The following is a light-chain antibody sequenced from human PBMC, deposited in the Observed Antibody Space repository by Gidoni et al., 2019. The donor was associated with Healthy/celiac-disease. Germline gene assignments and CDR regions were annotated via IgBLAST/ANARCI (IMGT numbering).Light chain of an antibody. CDR3: QQYGSSPPMCS. CDR1: QSVSSIY. V-gene: IGKV3-20*01. J-gene: IGKJ2*04. Sequence: EIVLTQAPGTLSLSPGERATLSCRASQSVSSIYLAWYQPKPGQAPRLLIYGASSRATGIPDRFSGSGSGTDFTLTISRLEPEDFAVYYCQQYGSSPPMCSFGQGTKLEIK. CDR2: GAS.